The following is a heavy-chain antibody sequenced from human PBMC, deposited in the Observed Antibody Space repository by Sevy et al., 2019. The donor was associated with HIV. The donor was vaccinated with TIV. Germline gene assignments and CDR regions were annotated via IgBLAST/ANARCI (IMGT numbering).Heavy chain of an antibody. D-gene: IGHD3-10*01. CDR2: IYWDDDK. J-gene: IGHJ4*02. CDR1: GLSLTTSGVG. CDR3: AHRRPLYFYGSYEFDY. Sequence: SGPTLVHPTQTLTLPCSFSGLSLTTSGVGVGWIRHPPGEALEWLALIYWDDDKRNSQSLKTRLPSSKDTGKNQVVLTMTKMDPVDTATYYCAHRRPLYFYGSYEFDYWGQGTLVTVSS. V-gene: IGHV2-5*02.